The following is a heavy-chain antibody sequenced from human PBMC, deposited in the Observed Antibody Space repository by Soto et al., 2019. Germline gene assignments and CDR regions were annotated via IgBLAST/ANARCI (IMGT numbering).Heavy chain of an antibody. CDR3: ARGGGYAVDY. Sequence: QVQLVQSGSELRKPGASVKVSCKASGYTFTSNSITWVRQAPGQGLEWMGWISTSSGNTKFAQKFQGSVTLTTDTSTSTAYRELTSLRSDDTAVYYCARGGGYAVDYWGQGTLVTVST. CDR1: GYTFTSNS. CDR2: ISTSSGNT. J-gene: IGHJ4*02. V-gene: IGHV1-18*04. D-gene: IGHD5-12*01.